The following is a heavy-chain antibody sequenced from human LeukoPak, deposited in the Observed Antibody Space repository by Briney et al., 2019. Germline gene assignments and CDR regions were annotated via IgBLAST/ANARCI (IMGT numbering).Heavy chain of an antibody. D-gene: IGHD6-13*01. J-gene: IGHJ4*02. V-gene: IGHV3-23*01. CDR2: VTGGGDTT. CDR3: AKGGAVDGTLKFDY. Sequence: PGGSLRLSCAAAGFTFNNYAMNWVRQAPGKGLEWVSTVTGGGDTTHYADSVKGRFTISRDNSKNTLYMQMNSLRAEDTAMCYCAKGGAVDGTLKFDYWGQGTLVTVSS. CDR1: GFTFNNYA.